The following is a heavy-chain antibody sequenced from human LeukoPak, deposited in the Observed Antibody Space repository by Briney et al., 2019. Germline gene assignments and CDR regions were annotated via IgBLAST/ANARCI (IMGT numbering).Heavy chain of an antibody. CDR3: AGNSGSYPDYYFHYYLDV. Sequence: SETLSLTCGVSGGSISSGSFYWSWIRQPAGKGLEWIGRVYSSGSTSYNPSLKSRVTISVDTSKNQFSLKLTSVTAADTAVYYCAGNSGSYPDYYFHYYLDVWGKGTTVTVSS. V-gene: IGHV4-61*02. CDR1: GGSISSGSFY. J-gene: IGHJ6*03. D-gene: IGHD1-26*01. CDR2: VYSSGST.